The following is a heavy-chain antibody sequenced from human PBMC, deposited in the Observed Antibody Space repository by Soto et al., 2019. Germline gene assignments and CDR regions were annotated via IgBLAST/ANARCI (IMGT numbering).Heavy chain of an antibody. Sequence: QVQLVESGGGVVQPGRSLRLSCAASGFTFSSYAMHWVRQAPGKGLEWVALISYDGSNKYYADSVKGRFTISRDNSKNKVYMERNSLRTEDTAVYYCARVEAVAVTWWYFDLWGRGTLVTVSS. CDR1: GFTFSSYA. V-gene: IGHV3-30*03. CDR3: ARVEAVAVTWWYFDL. D-gene: IGHD6-19*01. J-gene: IGHJ2*01. CDR2: ISYDGSNK.